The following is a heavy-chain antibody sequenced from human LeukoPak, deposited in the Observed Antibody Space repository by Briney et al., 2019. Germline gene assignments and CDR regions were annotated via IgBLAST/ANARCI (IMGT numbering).Heavy chain of an antibody. D-gene: IGHD1-14*01. Sequence: PGGSLRLSCAASGFTLTSYEMNWVRLAPGKGLEWISYISRTGNSIYYADSVKGRFSISRDNAKNSLYLQMNSLRAEDTAVYYCARSNREFASGTGDYWGQGTLVTVSS. CDR1: GFTLTSYE. J-gene: IGHJ4*02. V-gene: IGHV3-48*03. CDR3: ARSNREFASGTGDY. CDR2: ISRTGNSI.